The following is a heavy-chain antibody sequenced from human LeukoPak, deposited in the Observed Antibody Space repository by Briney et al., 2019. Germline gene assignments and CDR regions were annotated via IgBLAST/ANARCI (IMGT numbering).Heavy chain of an antibody. J-gene: IGHJ4*02. Sequence: ASVKVSCKASGGTFSSYAISWVRQAPGQGLEWMGGIIPIFGTANYAQKFQGRVTITADESTSTAYMELSSLRSEDTAVYYCAMQNYDPEGAVDYWGQGTLVTVSS. D-gene: IGHD1-7*01. CDR1: GGTFSSYA. V-gene: IGHV1-69*01. CDR2: IIPIFGTA. CDR3: AMQNYDPEGAVDY.